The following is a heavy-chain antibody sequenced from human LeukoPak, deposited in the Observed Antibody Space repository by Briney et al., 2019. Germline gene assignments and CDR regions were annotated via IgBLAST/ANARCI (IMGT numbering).Heavy chain of an antibody. CDR3: ARLPFAGYSSSLYDY. Sequence: PGGSLRLSCAASGFTFSSYSMNWVRQAPGKGLEWVSSISSSSSYIYYADSVKGRFTISRDNAKNSLYLQMNSLRAEDTAVYYCARLPFAGYSSSLYDYWGQGTLVTVSS. J-gene: IGHJ4*02. CDR2: ISSSSSYI. CDR1: GFTFSSYS. D-gene: IGHD6-13*01. V-gene: IGHV3-21*01.